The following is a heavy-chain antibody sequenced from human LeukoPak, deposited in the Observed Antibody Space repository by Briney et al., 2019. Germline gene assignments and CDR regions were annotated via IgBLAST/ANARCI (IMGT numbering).Heavy chain of an antibody. D-gene: IGHD2-2*01. V-gene: IGHV4-61*02. J-gene: IGHJ5*02. CDR2: IYTSGST. Sequence: PSQTLSLTCTVSGGSISSGSYYWSWIRQPAGKGLEWIGRIYTSGSTNYNPSLKSRVTISVDTSKNQFSLKLSSVTAADTAVYYCAREHIVVVPAAIGSVFDPWGQGTLVTVSS. CDR3: AREHIVVVPAAIGSVFDP. CDR1: GGSISSGSYY.